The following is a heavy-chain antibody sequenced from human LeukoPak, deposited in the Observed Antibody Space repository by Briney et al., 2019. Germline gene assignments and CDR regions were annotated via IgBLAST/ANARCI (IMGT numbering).Heavy chain of an antibody. Sequence: PSETLSLTCSVSGGSISNDYWNWIRQPPGKGLEWIGNIYYSGSTNYNPSLKSRVTISVDTSKNQFSLKLSSMTAADTAVYYCARDSTYSGSDQDAFDIWGQGTMVTVSS. J-gene: IGHJ3*02. V-gene: IGHV4-59*01. CDR3: ARDSTYSGSDQDAFDI. D-gene: IGHD1-26*01. CDR2: IYYSGST. CDR1: GGSISNDY.